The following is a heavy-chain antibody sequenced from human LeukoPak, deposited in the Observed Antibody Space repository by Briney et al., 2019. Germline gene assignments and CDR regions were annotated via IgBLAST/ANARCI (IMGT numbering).Heavy chain of an antibody. CDR1: GGSISSSTNY. CDR2: IYYSGST. J-gene: IGHJ5*02. V-gene: IGHV4-39*07. D-gene: IGHD6-13*01. CDR3: ARGGTQWQQQLVRNWFDP. Sequence: SETLSLTCTVSGGSISSSTNYWGWIRQPPGKGLEWIGSIYYSGSTYYSPSLKSRVTMSVDTSKNQFSLKLSSVTAADTAVYYCARGGTQWQQQLVRNWFDPWGQGTLVTVSS.